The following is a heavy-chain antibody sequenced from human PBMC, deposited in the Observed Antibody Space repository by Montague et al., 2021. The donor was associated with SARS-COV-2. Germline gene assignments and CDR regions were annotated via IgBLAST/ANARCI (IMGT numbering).Heavy chain of an antibody. CDR3: ARYGDYGSWFDP. CDR2: IYWDDDK. Sequence: PALVKPTQTLTLTCTFSGFSLITTGEGVGWVRQPPGKALERLALIYWDDDKRYSPSLKSRSTISKDTTKNEVVLTVANMDPGDTATYYCARYGDYGSWFDPWGQGTLVTVSS. J-gene: IGHJ5*02. CDR1: GFSLITTGEG. D-gene: IGHD4-17*01. V-gene: IGHV2-5*02.